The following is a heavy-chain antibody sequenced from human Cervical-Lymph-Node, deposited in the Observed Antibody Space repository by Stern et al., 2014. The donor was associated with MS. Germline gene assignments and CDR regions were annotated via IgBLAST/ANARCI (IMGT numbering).Heavy chain of an antibody. Sequence: EVQLVESGVEVKKPGESLKISCKGSGYSFTNYWIGWVRQMPGKGLEWMAMIYPGDSETRYNPSFQGQVIISADKSINTASLQWSSLKASDTAIYYCARALYSGTWMELDAFDIWGQGTVVTVSS. V-gene: IGHV5-51*03. D-gene: IGHD6-13*01. CDR1: GYSFTNYW. J-gene: IGHJ3*02. CDR2: IYPGDSET. CDR3: ARALYSGTWMELDAFDI.